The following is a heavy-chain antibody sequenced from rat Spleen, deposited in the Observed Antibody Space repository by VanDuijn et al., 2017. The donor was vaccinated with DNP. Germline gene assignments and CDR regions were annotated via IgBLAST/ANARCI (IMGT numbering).Heavy chain of an antibody. J-gene: IGHJ2*01. CDR3: AKYYGYNSYFFDY. D-gene: IGHD1-9*01. Sequence: EVQLVESGGDLVQPGRSLKLSCVAFGFTFNNYWMTWIRQVPGTGLEWVASISSSGGITYHPDSVKGRFTISKDNAKNTLYLQMNSLRSEDTATYYCAKYYGYNSYFFDYWGQGVLVTVSS. V-gene: IGHV5-31*01. CDR1: GFTFNNYW. CDR2: ISSSGGIT.